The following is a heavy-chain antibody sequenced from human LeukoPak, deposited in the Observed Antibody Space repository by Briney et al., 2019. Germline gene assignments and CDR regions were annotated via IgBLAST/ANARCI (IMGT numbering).Heavy chain of an antibody. CDR1: GFTFSSYW. V-gene: IGHV3-7*01. CDR2: IKQDGGEK. D-gene: IGHD3-3*01. CDR3: ARVSAEWLLFY. J-gene: IGHJ4*02. Sequence: GGSLRLSCAASGFTFSSYWMTWVRQAPGKGLEWVANIKQDGGEKYCLDSVKGRFTISRDNAKNSLYLQMNSLRAEDTAVYYCARVSAEWLLFYWGQGTLVTVSS.